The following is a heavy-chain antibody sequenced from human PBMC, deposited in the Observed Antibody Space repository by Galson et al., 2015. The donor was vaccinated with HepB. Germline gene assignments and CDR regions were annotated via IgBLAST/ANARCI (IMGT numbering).Heavy chain of an antibody. J-gene: IGHJ4*02. D-gene: IGHD6-13*01. CDR2: ISGSGGST. V-gene: IGHV3-23*01. CDR3: ARDRLGSSSWYYFDY. CDR1: GFTFSSYA. Sequence: SLRLSCAASGFTFSSYAMSWVRQAPGKGLEWVSAISGSGGSTYYADSVKGRFTISRDNSKNTLYLQMNSLRAEDTAVYYCARDRLGSSSWYYFDYWGQGTLVTVSP.